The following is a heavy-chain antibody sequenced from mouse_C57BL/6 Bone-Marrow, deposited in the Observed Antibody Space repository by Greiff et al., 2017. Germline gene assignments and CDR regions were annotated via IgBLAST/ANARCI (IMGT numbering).Heavy chain of an antibody. D-gene: IGHD1-1*01. J-gene: IGHJ4*01. Sequence: EVMLVESGGDLVKPGGSLKLSCAASGFTFSSYGMSWVRQTPDKRLEWVATISSGGSYTYYPDSVKGRFTTSRDNAKNTLYLQMSSLKSEDTAMYYCARDHYYSSSRYAMDYWGQGTSVTVSS. CDR2: ISSGGSYT. CDR3: ARDHYYSSSRYAMDY. V-gene: IGHV5-6*01. CDR1: GFTFSSYG.